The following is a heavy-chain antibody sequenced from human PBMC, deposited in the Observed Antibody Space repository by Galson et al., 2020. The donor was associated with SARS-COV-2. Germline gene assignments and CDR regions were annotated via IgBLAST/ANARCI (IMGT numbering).Heavy chain of an antibody. D-gene: IGHD4-4*01. V-gene: IGHV3-23*01. CDR2: ISGSGDTT. CDR1: RFTFSSYA. Sequence: GGSLRLSCAASRFTFSSYAMSWVRQAPGKGLEWVSEISGSGDTTNYADSVKGRFSISRDNSKNTLYLQMNSLRAEDTAVYYCAREVTVNVYYYFDPWGQGTLVTVSS. J-gene: IGHJ5*02. CDR3: AREVTVNVYYYFDP.